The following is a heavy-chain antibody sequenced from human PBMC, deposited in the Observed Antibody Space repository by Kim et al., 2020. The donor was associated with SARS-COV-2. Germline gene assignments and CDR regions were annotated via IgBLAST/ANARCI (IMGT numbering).Heavy chain of an antibody. V-gene: IGHV4-34*01. Sequence: SETLSLTCAVYGGSFSGYYWSWIRQPPGKGLEWIGEINHSGSTNYNPSLKSRVTISVDTSKNQFSLKLSSVTAADTAVYYCARAVATKPEIFIVGGRGVEYFDYWGQGTLVTVSS. CDR1: GGSFSGYY. CDR3: ARAVATKPEIFIVGGRGVEYFDY. J-gene: IGHJ4*02. D-gene: IGHD5-12*01. CDR2: INHSGST.